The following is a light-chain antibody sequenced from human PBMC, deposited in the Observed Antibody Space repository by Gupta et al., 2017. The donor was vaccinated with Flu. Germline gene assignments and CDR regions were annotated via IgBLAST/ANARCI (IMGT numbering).Light chain of an antibody. CDR3: QQHNTLWT. Sequence: DIHMTQSPPFLSASVGDRVTITWRASQGIRNDLAWYQQKPGKAPKRLIYGASEGQSWEAWRFSGSGYWKEFALTSSRRQYEDCEDCYGQQHNTLWTFGQGTKVDIK. CDR1: QGIRND. CDR2: GAS. V-gene: IGKV1-17*01. J-gene: IGKJ1*01.